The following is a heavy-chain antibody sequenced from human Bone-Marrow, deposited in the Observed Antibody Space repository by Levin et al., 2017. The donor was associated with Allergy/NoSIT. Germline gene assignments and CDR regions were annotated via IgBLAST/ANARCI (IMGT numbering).Heavy chain of an antibody. J-gene: IGHJ4*02. CDR1: GSSINSDYY. D-gene: IGHD1-26*01. CDR2: IYHSGST. Sequence: PSETLSLTCAVSGSSINSDYYWNWIRQPPGKGLEWIGSIYHSGSTYYNPFLKSRVTISLDTSKNQFSLMLSSVTAADTAVYYCAREKTGSYAEFWSQGTLVTVSS. V-gene: IGHV4-38-2*02. CDR3: AREKTGSYAEF.